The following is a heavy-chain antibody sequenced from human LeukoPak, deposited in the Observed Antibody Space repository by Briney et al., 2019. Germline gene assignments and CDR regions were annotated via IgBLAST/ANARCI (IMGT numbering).Heavy chain of an antibody. CDR1: GGSISSHY. V-gene: IGHV4-59*11. CDR2: IYYSGST. J-gene: IGHJ6*03. Sequence: PSETLSLTCTVSGGSISSHYWSWIRQPPGKGLEWIGYIYYSGSTNYNPSLKSRVTISVDTSKNQFSLKLSSVTAADTAVYYCARDPRPYYYGSGSYRDYYMDVWGKGTTVTVSS. CDR3: ARDPRPYYYGSGSYRDYYMDV. D-gene: IGHD3-10*01.